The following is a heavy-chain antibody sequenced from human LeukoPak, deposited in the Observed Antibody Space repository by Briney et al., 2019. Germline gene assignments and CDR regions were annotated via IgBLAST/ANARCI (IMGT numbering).Heavy chain of an antibody. Sequence: GGSLRLSCAASGFTFSDYYMSWIRQAPGKGLEWVSYISSSGSTIYYADSVKGRFTISRDNAKNSLYLQMNNLRAEDTAVYYCARHALSDILTGYSDYWGQGTLVTVSS. CDR3: ARHALSDILTGYSDY. D-gene: IGHD3-9*01. V-gene: IGHV3-11*01. CDR2: ISSSGSTI. J-gene: IGHJ4*02. CDR1: GFTFSDYY.